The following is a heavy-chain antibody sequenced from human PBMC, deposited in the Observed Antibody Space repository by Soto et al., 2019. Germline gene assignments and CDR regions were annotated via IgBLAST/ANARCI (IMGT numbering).Heavy chain of an antibody. CDR2: VYYSGST. Sequence: SETLSLTCTVSGGSISGYYCSWIRQPPGKGLEWIGYVYYSGSTNYNPSLKSRVTISVDTSKNQFSLKLSSVTAADTAVYYCARVSIAAAGYYYYYGMDVWGLGTTVTVSS. CDR1: GGSISGYY. V-gene: IGHV4-59*01. CDR3: ARVSIAAAGYYYYYGMDV. D-gene: IGHD6-13*01. J-gene: IGHJ6*02.